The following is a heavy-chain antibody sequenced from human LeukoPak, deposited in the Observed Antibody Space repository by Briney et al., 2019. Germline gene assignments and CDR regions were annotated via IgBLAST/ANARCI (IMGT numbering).Heavy chain of an antibody. D-gene: IGHD6-19*01. V-gene: IGHV3-23*01. CDR3: AKSFAVVGSRPPDY. CDR1: GFTFSSYA. J-gene: IGHJ4*02. Sequence: GGSLRLSCAASGFTFSSYAMSWVRQAPGKGLEWVSLISGSGSSTYYADSAKGRFTISRDNSKNTLYLQMNSLRAEDTAVYYCAKSFAVVGSRPPDYWGQGTLVTVSS. CDR2: ISGSGSST.